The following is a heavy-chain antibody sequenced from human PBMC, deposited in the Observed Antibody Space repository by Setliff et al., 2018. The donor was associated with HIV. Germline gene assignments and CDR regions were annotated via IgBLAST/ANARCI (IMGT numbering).Heavy chain of an antibody. CDR3: ARSGGDCSGISCYSLWFDP. V-gene: IGHV3-23*01. Sequence: PGGSLRLSCEASGFTFSTYGMNWVRHAPGKGLEWVAQISSSGFPIYYADSVKGRFTISRDNSNNMLFLQMNSLRTEDTAVYYCARSGGDCSGISCYSLWFDPWGHGALVTVSS. D-gene: IGHD2-15*01. J-gene: IGHJ5*02. CDR1: GFTFSTYG. CDR2: ISSSGFPI.